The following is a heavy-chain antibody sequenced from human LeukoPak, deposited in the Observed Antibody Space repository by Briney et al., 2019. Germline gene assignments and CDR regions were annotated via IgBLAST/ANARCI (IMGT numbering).Heavy chain of an antibody. Sequence: GGSLRLSCAASGFTFDDYAMHWVRQAPGKGLEWVSGISWNSGSIGYADSVKGRFTISRDNAKNSLYLQMNSLGAEDTALYYCAKDIEYWGQGTLVTVSS. CDR1: GFTFDDYA. CDR3: AKDIEY. CDR2: ISWNSGSI. J-gene: IGHJ4*02. V-gene: IGHV3-9*01.